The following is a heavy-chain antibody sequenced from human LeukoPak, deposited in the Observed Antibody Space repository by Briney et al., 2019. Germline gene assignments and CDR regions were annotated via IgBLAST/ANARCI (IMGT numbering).Heavy chain of an antibody. D-gene: IGHD5-24*01. V-gene: IGHV4-59*01. J-gene: IGHJ4*02. CDR1: GGSISSYY. CDR2: IYYSGST. Sequence: SETLSLTCTVSGGSISSYYWSWIRQPPGKGLEWIGYIYYSGSTNYNPSLKSRVTISVDTSKNQFSLKLSSVTAADTAVYYCARYLRGDGYNYFDYWGQGTLVTVSS. CDR3: ARYLRGDGYNYFDY.